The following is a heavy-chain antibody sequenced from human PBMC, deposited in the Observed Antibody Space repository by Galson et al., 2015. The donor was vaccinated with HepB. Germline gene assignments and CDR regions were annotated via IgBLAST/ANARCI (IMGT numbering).Heavy chain of an antibody. CDR3: ARDASEWSRDY. V-gene: IGHV3-21*01. CDR1: GFTFRTSG. Sequence: SLRLSCAASGFTFRTSGMTWVRQATGKGLEWVAVIGYRETYKHYADSVKGRFAISRDNAKNSVYLQMNSLRVEDTAVYSCARDASEWSRDYWGQGTLVAVSS. J-gene: IGHJ4*02. D-gene: IGHD3-3*01. CDR2: IGYRETYK.